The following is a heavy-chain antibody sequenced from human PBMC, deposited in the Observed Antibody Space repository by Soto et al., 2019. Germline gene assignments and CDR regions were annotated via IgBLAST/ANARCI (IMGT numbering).Heavy chain of an antibody. J-gene: IGHJ4*02. V-gene: IGHV4-59*01. Sequence: QVQLQESGPGLVKPSETLSLTCTVSGGSISSYYWRWIRQPPGKGLEWIGYIYYSGSTKYNPSFTSRATISVDTSKNHFSLKLSSVTAADTAVYYCARSDGRYWGQGTLVTVSS. CDR1: GGSISSYY. CDR3: ARSDGRY. CDR2: IYYSGST.